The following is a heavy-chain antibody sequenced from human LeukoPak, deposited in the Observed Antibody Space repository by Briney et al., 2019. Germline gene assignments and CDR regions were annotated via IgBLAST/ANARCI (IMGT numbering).Heavy chain of an antibody. J-gene: IGHJ4*02. CDR2: IYPGDSDT. V-gene: IGHV5-51*01. D-gene: IGHD2-15*01. CDR3: ARHLLYCSGGSCYSSLFDY. CDR1: GYSFTNNW. Sequence: GESLKISCKGSGYSFTNNWIGWVRQMPGKGLEWMGIIYPGDSDTRYTPSFQGQVTISADKSISTAYLQWSSLKASDTAMYYCARHLLYCSGGSCYSSLFDYWGQGTLVTVSS.